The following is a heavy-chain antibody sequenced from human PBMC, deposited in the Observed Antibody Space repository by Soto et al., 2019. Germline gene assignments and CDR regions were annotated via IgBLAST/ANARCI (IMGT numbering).Heavy chain of an antibody. CDR2: ISGSGGST. J-gene: IGHJ6*03. CDR1: GFTFSSYA. D-gene: IGHD2-2*01. Sequence: GGSLRLSCAASGFTFSSYAMSWVRQAPGKGLEWVSAISGSGGSTYYADSVKGRFTISRDNSKNTLYLQMNSLGAEDTAVYYCAKDLHNIVVVPAAMSYYYYYMDVWGKGTTVTVSS. CDR3: AKDLHNIVVVPAAMSYYYYYMDV. V-gene: IGHV3-23*01.